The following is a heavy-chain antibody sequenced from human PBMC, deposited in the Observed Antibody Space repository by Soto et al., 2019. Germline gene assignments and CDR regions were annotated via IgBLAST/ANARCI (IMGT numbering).Heavy chain of an antibody. J-gene: IGHJ6*02. CDR2: ISPKSGSI. CDR3: VKDRDSNSWPSRDV. Sequence: VNVSCKTSGYTFTRNGISWVRQAPGQGLEWMGWISPKSGSIKYAQKFQGRVIMTTDTSTSTAYMELRSLRSDNTAVYYCVKDRDSNSWPSRDVWGPGTTVTVSS. D-gene: IGHD3-22*01. V-gene: IGHV1-18*01. CDR1: GYTFTRNG.